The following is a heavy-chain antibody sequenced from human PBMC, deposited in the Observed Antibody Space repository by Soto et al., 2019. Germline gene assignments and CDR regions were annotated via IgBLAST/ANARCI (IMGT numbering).Heavy chain of an antibody. J-gene: IGHJ4*02. CDR3: ARSFDYYDSSVDLWPFDH. CDR1: GFTFSSYS. CDR2: ISSSSSTI. D-gene: IGHD3-22*01. V-gene: IGHV3-48*02. Sequence: GGSLRLSCAASGFTFSSYSMNWVRQAPGKGLEWVSYISSSSSTIYYADSVKGRFTISRDNAKNSLYLQMNSLRDEDTAVYYCARSFDYYDSSVDLWPFDHWGQGTLVTVSS.